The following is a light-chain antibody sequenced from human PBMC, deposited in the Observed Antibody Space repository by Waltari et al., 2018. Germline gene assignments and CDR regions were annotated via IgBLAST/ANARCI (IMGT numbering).Light chain of an antibody. Sequence: QSALTQPDSLSWSPGQPITIPCTGTSSDVGIYNPGSLFLPHPHKVPKLTIYEAGQRPSGVSNPFSGSKSGNTASLTISGLQAEDEVDYYCCSHAGSSTVVFGGGTKLTVL. CDR2: EAG. CDR3: CSHAGSSTVV. CDR1: SSDVGIYNP. J-gene: IGLJ2*01. V-gene: IGLV2-23*01.